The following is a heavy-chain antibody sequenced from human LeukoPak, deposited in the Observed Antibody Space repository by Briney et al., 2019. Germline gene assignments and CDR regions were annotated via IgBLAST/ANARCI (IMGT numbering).Heavy chain of an antibody. Sequence: GGSLRLSCAASGFTFSSYAMSWVRQAPGKGLEWVSAISGSGGSTYYADSVKGRFTISRDNPKNTLYLQVNSLRAEDTAVYYCAYMVYAQYFDYWGQGTLVTVSS. V-gene: IGHV3-23*01. CDR1: GFTFSSYA. CDR3: AYMVYAQYFDY. D-gene: IGHD2-8*01. CDR2: ISGSGGST. J-gene: IGHJ4*02.